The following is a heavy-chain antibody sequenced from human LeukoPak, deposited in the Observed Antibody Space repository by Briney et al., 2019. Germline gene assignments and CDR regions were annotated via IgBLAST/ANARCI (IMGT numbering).Heavy chain of an antibody. CDR2: ISYDGSNK. CDR3: ARDIDPSAPHCSSTSCYDYFDY. CDR1: GFTFSDYS. V-gene: IGHV3-30-3*01. J-gene: IGHJ4*02. D-gene: IGHD2-2*01. Sequence: GGSLRLSCAASGFTFSDYSMNWVRQAPGKGLEWVAVISYDGSNKYYADSVKGRFTISRDNSKNTLYLQMNSLRAEDTAVYYCARDIDPSAPHCSSTSCYDYFDYWGQGTLVTVSS.